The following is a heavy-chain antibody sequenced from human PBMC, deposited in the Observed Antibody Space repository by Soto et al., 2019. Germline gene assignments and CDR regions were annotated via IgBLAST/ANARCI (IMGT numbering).Heavy chain of an antibody. V-gene: IGHV1-69*13. D-gene: IGHD5-12*01. Sequence: SVKVSCKASGGTFSSYAISWVRQAPGQGLEWMGGIIPIFGTANYAQKFQGRVTITADESTSTAYMELSSLRSEDTAVYYCARPNDDKAYSGYARFFDSWGQGTLVTVSS. CDR2: IIPIFGTA. J-gene: IGHJ4*02. CDR3: ARPNDDKAYSGYARFFDS. CDR1: GGTFSSYA.